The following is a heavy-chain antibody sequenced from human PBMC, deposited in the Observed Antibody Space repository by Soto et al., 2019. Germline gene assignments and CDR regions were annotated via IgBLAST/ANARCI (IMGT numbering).Heavy chain of an antibody. J-gene: IGHJ5*02. CDR2: ISISGNT. CDR1: GGSISSDF. Sequence: QVQLQEAGPGLVKPSETLSLTCTVSGGSISSDFWSWIRQPPGKGLEWIGYISISGNTDYSPSLKSRATISADTSRHQFSLKLGSVNTPDTAGYFGARGRDDCHAGSGPRWMWLAPWGQGTLVTVSS. V-gene: IGHV4-59*01. D-gene: IGHD3-3*01. CDR3: ARGRDDCHAGSGPRWMWLAP.